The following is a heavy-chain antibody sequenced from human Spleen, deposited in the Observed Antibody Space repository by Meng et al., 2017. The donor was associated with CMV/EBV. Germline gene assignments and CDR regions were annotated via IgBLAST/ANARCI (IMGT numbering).Heavy chain of an antibody. V-gene: IGHV3-30*19. CDR3: AYMGGPHAFDI. CDR2: ISYDGSNK. CDR1: GLTFSSDG. J-gene: IGHJ3*02. D-gene: IGHD1-26*01. Sequence: LVGLGGGVVQRGGSLRLSWAASGLTFSSDGMHWVRQAPGKGLEWVAVISYDGSNKYYADSVKGRFTISRDNSKNTLYLQMNSLRAEDTAVYYCAYMGGPHAFDIWGQGTMVTVSS.